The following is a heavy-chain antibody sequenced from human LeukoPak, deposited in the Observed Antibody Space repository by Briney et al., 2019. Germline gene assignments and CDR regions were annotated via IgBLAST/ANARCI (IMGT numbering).Heavy chain of an antibody. Sequence: SETLSLTCAVYGGSFSGYYWSWIRQPPGKGLEWIGYIYYSGSTNYNPSLKSRVTISVDTSKNQFSLKLSPVTAADTAVYYCARVGSNFDYWGQGTLVTVSS. V-gene: IGHV4-59*01. CDR1: GGSFSGYY. D-gene: IGHD3-16*01. CDR2: IYYSGST. J-gene: IGHJ4*02. CDR3: ARVGSNFDY.